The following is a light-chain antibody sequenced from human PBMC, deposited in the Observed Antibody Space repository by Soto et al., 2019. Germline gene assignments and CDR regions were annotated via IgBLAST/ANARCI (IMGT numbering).Light chain of an antibody. CDR3: HQYETSPRT. J-gene: IGKJ2*01. V-gene: IGKV3-20*01. Sequence: EIVLTQSPDTLSLSPGERATLSCRASQSVTSNNLAWYQQKRGQAPRLLIHAASIRAAGTPVRISGSGSGTDFVLTISRLEPEDFAIYYCHQYETSPRTFGQGTQLEI. CDR1: QSVTSNN. CDR2: AAS.